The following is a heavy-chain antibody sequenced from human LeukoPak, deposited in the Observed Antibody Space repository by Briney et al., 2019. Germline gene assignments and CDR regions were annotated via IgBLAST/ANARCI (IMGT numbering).Heavy chain of an antibody. CDR1: GGSISTYY. CDR2: IYYSGST. Sequence: PSETLSLTCTVSGGSISTYYWSWTRQPPGKGLEWIGYIYYSGSTKYNPSLKSRVTISVDTSKNQFSLKLSSVTAADTAVYYCARGLAVAGNFDYWGQGTLVTVSS. J-gene: IGHJ4*02. D-gene: IGHD6-19*01. CDR3: ARGLAVAGNFDY. V-gene: IGHV4-59*12.